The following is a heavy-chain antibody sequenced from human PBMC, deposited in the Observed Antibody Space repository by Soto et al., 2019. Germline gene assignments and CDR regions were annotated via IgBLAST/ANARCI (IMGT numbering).Heavy chain of an antibody. CDR1: GPSISSYY. D-gene: IGHD5-18*01. CDR3: ASYTEYNYGSRFDF. V-gene: IGHV4-59*01. J-gene: IGHJ4*02. Sequence: SETLSLTCTVPGPSISSYYWSWILQPPGKGLEWIGYIYDSGNTNYNPSLKSRVTISVDTSKNQFSLKLSSVTAADTAVYYCASYTEYNYGSRFDFWGQGSLVTVS. CDR2: IYDSGNT.